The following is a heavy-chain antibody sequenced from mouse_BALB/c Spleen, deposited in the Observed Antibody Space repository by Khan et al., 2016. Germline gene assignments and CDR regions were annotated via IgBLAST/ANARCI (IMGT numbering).Heavy chain of an antibody. V-gene: IGHV1-7*01. CDR2: INPSAGYT. CDR3: ARSEWRDVVAY. D-gene: IGHD1-3*01. J-gene: IGHJ2*01. CDR1: GLTFTNYW. Sequence: QVQLKQSGAELAKPGASVKMSCKASGLTFTNYWMHWLKQRPGQGLEWIGYINPSAGYTDYNQKFKGKATLTADKSSSTVYMQLSSLTSEDSAVYFCARSEWRDVVAYWGQGTTLTVSS.